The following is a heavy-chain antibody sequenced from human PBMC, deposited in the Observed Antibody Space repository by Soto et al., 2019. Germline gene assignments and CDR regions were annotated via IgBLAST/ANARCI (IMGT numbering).Heavy chain of an antibody. Sequence: SETLSLTCAVYGGSSSGYYWSWIRQPPGKGLEWIGEINHSGSTNYNPSLKSRVTISVDTSKNQFSLKLSSVTAADTAVYYCATTTLYDFWSRGYYYMDVWGKGTTVTVSS. CDR2: INHSGST. D-gene: IGHD3-3*01. CDR3: ATTTLYDFWSRGYYYMDV. J-gene: IGHJ6*03. CDR1: GGSSSGYY. V-gene: IGHV4-34*01.